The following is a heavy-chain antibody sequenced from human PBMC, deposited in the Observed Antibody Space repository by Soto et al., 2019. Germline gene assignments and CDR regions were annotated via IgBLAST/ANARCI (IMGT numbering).Heavy chain of an antibody. CDR1: GGTFSSYT. Sequence: SVKVSFKASGGTFSSYTISWVRQAPGQGLEWMGRIIPILGIANYAQKFQGRVTITADKSTSTAYMELSSLRSEDTAVYYCAILGLTYYYGSGSYYNIQFDYWGQGTLVTVSS. CDR2: IIPILGIA. V-gene: IGHV1-69*02. CDR3: AILGLTYYYGSGSYYNIQFDY. D-gene: IGHD3-10*01. J-gene: IGHJ4*02.